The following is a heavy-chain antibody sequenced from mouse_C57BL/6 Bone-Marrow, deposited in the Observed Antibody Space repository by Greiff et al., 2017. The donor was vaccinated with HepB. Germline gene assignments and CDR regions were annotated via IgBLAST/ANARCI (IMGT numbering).Heavy chain of an antibody. J-gene: IGHJ4*01. CDR1: GYTFTSYW. V-gene: IGHV1-50*01. Sequence: QVQLKQPGAELVKPGASVKLSCKASGYTFTSYWMQWVKQRPGQGLEWIGEIDPSDSYTNYNQKFKGKATLTVDTSSSTAYMQLSSLTSEDSAVYYCARGEDYGSPMDYWGQGTSVTVSS. CDR2: IDPSDSYT. CDR3: ARGEDYGSPMDY. D-gene: IGHD1-1*01.